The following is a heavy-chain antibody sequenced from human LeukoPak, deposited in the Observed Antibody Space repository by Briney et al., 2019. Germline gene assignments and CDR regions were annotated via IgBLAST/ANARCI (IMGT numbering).Heavy chain of an antibody. CDR2: TRSKVYGGTK. V-gene: IGHV3-49*04. J-gene: IGHJ4*02. CDR1: GLSFSNSA. CDR3: ARGERYFDY. Sequence: GGSLRLSCTFSGLSFSNSAVTWVRQAPGKGLEWIGCTRSKVYGGTKEYAASVKGRITISRDETKSIAYLQMDSLTTEDTAVYFCARGERYFDYWGQGTLVTVSS. D-gene: IGHD3-16*01.